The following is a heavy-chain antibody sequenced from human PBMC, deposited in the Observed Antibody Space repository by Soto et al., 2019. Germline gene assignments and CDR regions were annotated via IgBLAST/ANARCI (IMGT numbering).Heavy chain of an antibody. V-gene: IGHV3-15*01. CDR2: IKSKTDGGTT. Sequence: GGSLRLSCAASGFTFSNAWMSWVRQAPGKGLEWVGRIKSKTDGGTTDYAAPVKGRFTISRDDSKNTLYLQMNSLKTEDTAVYYCTTDLSMGGDYYYYYYYMDVWGKGTTVTVSS. D-gene: IGHD1-26*01. CDR1: GFTFSNAW. CDR3: TTDLSMGGDYYYYYYYMDV. J-gene: IGHJ6*03.